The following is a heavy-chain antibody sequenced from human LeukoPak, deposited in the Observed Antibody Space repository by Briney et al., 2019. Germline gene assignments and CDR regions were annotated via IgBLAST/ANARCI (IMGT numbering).Heavy chain of an antibody. CDR2: IIPIFGTA. J-gene: IGHJ6*03. V-gene: IGHV1-69*13. CDR1: GGTFSSYA. Sequence: GASVKVSCKASGGTFSSYAISWVRQAPGHGLEWMGGIIPIFGTANYAQKFQGRVTITADESTSTAYMELSSLRSEDTAVYYCARQSDLGYCSSTSCYAGYYYYYMDVWGKGTTVTISS. D-gene: IGHD2-2*01. CDR3: ARQSDLGYCSSTSCYAGYYYYYMDV.